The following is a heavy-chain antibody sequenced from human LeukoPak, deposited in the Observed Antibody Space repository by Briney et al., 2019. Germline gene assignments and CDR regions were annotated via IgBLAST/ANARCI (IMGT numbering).Heavy chain of an antibody. CDR2: INHSGST. D-gene: IGHD6-13*01. Sequence: SETLSLTCAVDGGSFSGYYWSWIRQPPGKGLELIGEINHSGSTNYNPSLKSRVTISVGTSKNQFSLKLTAVTAADTAVYYGELSAYSSSWYYFDYWGQGTLVTVSS. J-gene: IGHJ4*02. V-gene: IGHV4-34*01. CDR3: ELSAYSSSWYYFDY. CDR1: GGSFSGYY.